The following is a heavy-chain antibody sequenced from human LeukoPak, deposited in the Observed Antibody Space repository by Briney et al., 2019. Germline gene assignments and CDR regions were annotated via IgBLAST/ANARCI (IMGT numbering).Heavy chain of an antibody. CDR3: ARGPSYCGGDCYHYFDY. CDR1: GFTFSSYS. J-gene: IGHJ4*02. CDR2: IKEDGSEK. V-gene: IGHV3-7*01. D-gene: IGHD2-21*02. Sequence: SGGSLRLSCAASGFTFSSYSMNWVRQAPGKGLEWVANIKEDGSEKSYVDSVKGRFTISRDNAKNSLYLQMNSLRAEDTAVYYCARGPSYCGGDCYHYFDYWGQGTLVTVSS.